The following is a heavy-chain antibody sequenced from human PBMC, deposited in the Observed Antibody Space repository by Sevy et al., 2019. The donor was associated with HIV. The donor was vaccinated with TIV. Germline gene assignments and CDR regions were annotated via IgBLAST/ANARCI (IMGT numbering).Heavy chain of an antibody. V-gene: IGHV3-48*01. J-gene: IGHJ4*02. CDR2: ISRGSSTI. Sequence: GGSLRLSCAASGFTFSSYSMNWVRQTPGKGLEWVSYISRGSSTIYYVDSVKGRFTISRDNAKNSLYLQMNSLRAEDTAVYYCARSPSYSSGWYGIDYWGQGTLVTVSS. D-gene: IGHD6-19*01. CDR1: GFTFSSYS. CDR3: ARSPSYSSGWYGIDY.